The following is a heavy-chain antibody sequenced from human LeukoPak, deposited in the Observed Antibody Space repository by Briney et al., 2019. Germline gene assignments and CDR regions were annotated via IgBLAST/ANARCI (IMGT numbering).Heavy chain of an antibody. V-gene: IGHV3-48*03. CDR2: ITSASSII. Sequence: GGSLRLSCAASGFTFSTYEMNWVRQAPGKGLEWISYITSASSIIHYADSVKGRFTISRDNAKNSLFLQMNSLRAEDTAIYYCARGGKVTLFDYWGQGILVTVSS. CDR3: ARGGKVTLFDY. D-gene: IGHD2-21*02. CDR1: GFTFSTYE. J-gene: IGHJ4*02.